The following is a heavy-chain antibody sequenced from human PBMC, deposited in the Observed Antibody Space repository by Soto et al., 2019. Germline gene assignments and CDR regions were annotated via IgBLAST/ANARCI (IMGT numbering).Heavy chain of an antibody. D-gene: IGHD6-19*01. V-gene: IGHV3-30*04. CDR1: GFTFSSYV. J-gene: IGHJ4*02. CDR3: VRTSAWYMMVDF. Sequence: GGSLRLSCAASGFTFSSYVMHWVRQAPGKGLEWVAVISYDGSSKYYADSVEGRFTVSRDNSKNALYLQMNSLRSEDTAVYYCVRTSAWYMMVDFWGQGTLVTVSS. CDR2: ISYDGSSK.